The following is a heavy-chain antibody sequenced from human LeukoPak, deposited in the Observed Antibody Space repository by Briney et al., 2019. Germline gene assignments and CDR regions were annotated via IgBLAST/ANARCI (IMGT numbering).Heavy chain of an antibody. CDR1: GYTFTSYG. CDR2: ISAYSGNT. J-gene: IGHJ3*02. D-gene: IGHD3-22*01. V-gene: IGHV1-18*01. Sequence: ASVKVSCKASGYTFTSYGISWVRQAPGQGLEWMGWISAYSGNTNYAQKLQGRVTMTTDTSTSTAYMELRSLRSDDTAVYYCAGGYDSSGFVAFDIWGQGTMVTVSS. CDR3: AGGYDSSGFVAFDI.